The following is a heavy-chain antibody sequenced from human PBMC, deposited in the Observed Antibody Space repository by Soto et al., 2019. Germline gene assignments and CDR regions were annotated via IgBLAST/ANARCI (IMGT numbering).Heavy chain of an antibody. CDR2: ISPSSGHI. CDR3: SGCSGGACHKNYGMDV. D-gene: IGHD2-15*01. V-gene: IGHV3-21*06. J-gene: IGHJ6*02. CDR1: GFTFSSCT. Sequence: EVHLVESGGGLVKPGGSLRLSCAVSGFTFSSCTMNWVRQAPGKGLEWVSSISPSSGHIYYAASVKGRFTISRDNAKNSLFLQMNSLRGEDTAVYYCSGCSGGACHKNYGMDVWGQGNTVTVSS.